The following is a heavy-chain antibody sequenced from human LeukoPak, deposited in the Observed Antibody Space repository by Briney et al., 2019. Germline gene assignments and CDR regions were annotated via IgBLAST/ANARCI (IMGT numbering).Heavy chain of an antibody. D-gene: IGHD3-3*01. Sequence: GGSLRLSCAASEFTFSTYLMTWVRQAPGKGLEWVANIKQDGSEKYYADSVRGRFTISRDNSKNTLYLQMNSLRAEDTAVYYCAKTDDFWSGSNYWGQGTLVTVSS. V-gene: IGHV3-7*03. CDR2: IKQDGSEK. CDR1: EFTFSTYL. J-gene: IGHJ4*02. CDR3: AKTDDFWSGSNY.